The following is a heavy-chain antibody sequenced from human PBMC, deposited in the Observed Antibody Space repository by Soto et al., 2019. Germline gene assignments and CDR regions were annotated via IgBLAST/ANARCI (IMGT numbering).Heavy chain of an antibody. J-gene: IGHJ2*01. V-gene: IGHV3-73*01. CDR2: IGSRGESYAT. Sequence: GSLRLSCAASGFTFGASALQWVRQASGKGLEWLGRIGSRGESYATTYDVSVKGRFTISRDDSKKTAYLQMNSLRAEDTAVYYCARIIAAAGGRRYFDLWGRGTLVTVSS. D-gene: IGHD6-13*01. CDR1: GFTFGASA. CDR3: ARIIAAAGGRRYFDL.